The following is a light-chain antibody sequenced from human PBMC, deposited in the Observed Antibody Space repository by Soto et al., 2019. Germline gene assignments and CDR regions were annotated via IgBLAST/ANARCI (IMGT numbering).Light chain of an antibody. CDR1: SSDVGGYNY. J-gene: IGLJ1*01. CDR2: DVS. CDR3: CSYAGSDV. Sequence: QSALTQPRSVSGSPGQSVTISCTGTSSDVGGYNYVSWYQQHPGKAPKLMIYDVSKRPSGVPDRFSGSKSGNTASLTISGLQAEDEADYCCCSYAGSDVFGTGTKLTVL. V-gene: IGLV2-11*01.